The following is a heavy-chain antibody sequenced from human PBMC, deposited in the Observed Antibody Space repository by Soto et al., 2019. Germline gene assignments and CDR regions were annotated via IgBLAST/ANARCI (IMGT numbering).Heavy chain of an antibody. Sequence: GGSLRLSCAASGFTFSSYSMNWVRQAPGKGLEWVSYISSSSSTIYYADSVKGRFTISRDNAKNSLYLQMNSLRDEDTAVYYCARDGHVDIVDTDLYYYGMDVWGQGTRVTVSS. J-gene: IGHJ6*02. CDR3: ARDGHVDIVDTDLYYYGMDV. V-gene: IGHV3-48*02. D-gene: IGHD5-12*01. CDR1: GFTFSSYS. CDR2: ISSSSSTI.